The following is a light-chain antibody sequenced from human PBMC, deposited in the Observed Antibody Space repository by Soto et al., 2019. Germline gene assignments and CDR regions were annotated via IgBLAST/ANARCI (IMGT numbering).Light chain of an antibody. CDR3: ATWDDRLRGYV. V-gene: IGLV1-44*01. CDR1: DSNIGSNV. Sequence: QSVLTQSPSASGPPGQRVVISCSGSDSNIGSNVVNWYQQFPGTAPKLLIYTYNRRPSGVPDRFSGSKSGTSASLVISGLKSEDEADYYCATWDDRLRGYVFGTGTKVTVL. CDR2: TYN. J-gene: IGLJ1*01.